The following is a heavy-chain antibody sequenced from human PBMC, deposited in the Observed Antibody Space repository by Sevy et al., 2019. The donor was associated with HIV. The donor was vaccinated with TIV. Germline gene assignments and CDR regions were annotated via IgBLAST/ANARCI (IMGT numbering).Heavy chain of an antibody. V-gene: IGHV1-18*01. Sequence: ASVKVSCKASGYTFTSYGISWVRQAPGQGLEWMGWISAYNGNTNYAQKLQGRVTMTTDTSTSTAYMELRSLRSDDTAVYYCARGVVKGSNRPGLYGMEGWGQETTVTVS. CDR2: ISAYNGNT. CDR3: ARGVVKGSNRPGLYGMEG. D-gene: IGHD3-22*01. J-gene: IGHJ6*02. CDR1: GYTFTSYG.